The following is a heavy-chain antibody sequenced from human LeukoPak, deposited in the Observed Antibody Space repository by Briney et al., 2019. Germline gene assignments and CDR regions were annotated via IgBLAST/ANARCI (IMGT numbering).Heavy chain of an antibody. D-gene: IGHD4-11*01. CDR3: AREKGSSNYDS. Sequence: GGSLRLSCAAPGFTFNTYWIHWVRQVPGKGLVWVSRINGDGSSTAYADSVKGRFTISRDNAKNTLYLQMNSLRAEDTAVYYCAREKGSSNYDSWGQGTLVTVSS. V-gene: IGHV3-74*03. J-gene: IGHJ5*01. CDR1: GFTFNTYW. CDR2: INGDGSST.